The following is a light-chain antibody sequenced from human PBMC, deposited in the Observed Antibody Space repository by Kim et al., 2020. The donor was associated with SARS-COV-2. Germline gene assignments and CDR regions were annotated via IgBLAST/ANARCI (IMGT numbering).Light chain of an antibody. CDR1: QDISNF. V-gene: IGKV1-33*01. Sequence: DIQMTQSPSSLSASVGDRVTITCQASQDISNFLNWYQQKPGKAPKLLIYDAYNLQSGVPSRFSGSSSGTHFSLTISSLQPEDTATYYCQQYANFPTFGGGTKVEIK. J-gene: IGKJ4*01. CDR3: QQYANFPT. CDR2: DAY.